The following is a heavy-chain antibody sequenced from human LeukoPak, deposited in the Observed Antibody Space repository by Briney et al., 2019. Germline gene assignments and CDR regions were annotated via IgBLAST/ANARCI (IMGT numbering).Heavy chain of an antibody. CDR2: ISYDGSNK. CDR3: ARNPFPDTTRDRPPAYYNEIH. Sequence: GGSLRLSCAASGFTFSSYAMHWVRQAPGKGLEWVAVISYDGSNKYYADSVKGRFTISRDNSKNTLYLQMNSLRPEDTAVYYCARNPFPDTTRDRPPAYYNEIHWGQGTLVTVSS. CDR1: GFTFSSYA. D-gene: IGHD1-1*01. V-gene: IGHV3-30-3*01. J-gene: IGHJ4*02.